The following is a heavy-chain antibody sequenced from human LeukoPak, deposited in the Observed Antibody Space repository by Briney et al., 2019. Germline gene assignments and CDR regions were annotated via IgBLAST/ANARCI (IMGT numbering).Heavy chain of an antibody. D-gene: IGHD2-2*01. CDR2: IIPIFGTA. Sequence: GASVKVSCRASGGTFSSYAISWVRQAPGQGLEWMGGIIPIFGTANYAQKFQGRVTITADKSTSKAYMELSSLRSEDTAVYYCAGGYCSSTSCYVSDYWGQGTLVTVSS. V-gene: IGHV1-69*06. J-gene: IGHJ4*02. CDR1: GGTFSSYA. CDR3: AGGYCSSTSCYVSDY.